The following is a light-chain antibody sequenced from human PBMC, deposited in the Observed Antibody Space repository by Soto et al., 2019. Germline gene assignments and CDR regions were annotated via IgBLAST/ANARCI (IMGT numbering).Light chain of an antibody. CDR3: QQSYTTPLT. Sequence: DIQMTQSPSSLSASVGDRVTITCRASQSISNYLNWYQQKPGKAPKLLIYAASSLQSGVPSRFSCRGSGTDFTLTISSPQPEYFATYYCQQSYTTPLTFGGGTKVEIK. V-gene: IGKV1-39*01. J-gene: IGKJ4*01. CDR2: AAS. CDR1: QSISNY.